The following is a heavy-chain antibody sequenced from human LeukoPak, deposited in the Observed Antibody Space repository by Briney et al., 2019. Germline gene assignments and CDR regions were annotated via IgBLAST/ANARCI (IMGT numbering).Heavy chain of an antibody. J-gene: IGHJ6*04. CDR1: AYSFTSYW. CDR3: ARHSVVPAEIEGYYYYGMDV. CDR2: IYPGDSDT. D-gene: IGHD2-2*01. V-gene: IGHV5-51*01. Sequence: GESLQILCWASAYSFTSYWIGCVRQMPGKGLEWLGIIYPGDSDTRYSPSFQGQVTISADKSISTDYLQWSSLKAADTAMYYCARHSVVPAEIEGYYYYGMDVWGEGTTVTVSS.